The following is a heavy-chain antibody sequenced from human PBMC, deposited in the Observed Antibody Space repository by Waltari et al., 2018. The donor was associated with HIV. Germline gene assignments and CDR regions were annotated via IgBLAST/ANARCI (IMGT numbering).Heavy chain of an antibody. CDR1: GFLFSNYT. Sequence: QAQLVESGGGVVQPERSLRPSCAASGFLFSNYTIHWVRQAPGKGLEWVAAISSDGSDAHYADVVKGRFSISRDNSKKTLYLEMKSLRPEDTAMYFCATWGGYGAWGQGTLVTVSS. J-gene: IGHJ5*02. D-gene: IGHD3-16*01. CDR2: ISSDGSDA. CDR3: ATWGGYGA. V-gene: IGHV3-30*01.